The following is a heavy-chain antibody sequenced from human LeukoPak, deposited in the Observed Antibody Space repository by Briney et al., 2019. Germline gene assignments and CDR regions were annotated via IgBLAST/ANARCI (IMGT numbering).Heavy chain of an antibody. CDR2: ISHDGSNK. CDR1: GFTFSSYG. D-gene: IGHD3-10*01. CDR3: AKDFRLLWFGEGWDAFDI. V-gene: IGHV3-30*18. Sequence: PGRSLRLSCAASGFTFSSYGMHWVRQAPGKGLEWVAVISHDGSNKYYADSVKGRFTISRDNSKNTLYLQMNSLRAEDTAVYYCAKDFRLLWFGEGWDAFDIWGQGTMVTVSS. J-gene: IGHJ3*02.